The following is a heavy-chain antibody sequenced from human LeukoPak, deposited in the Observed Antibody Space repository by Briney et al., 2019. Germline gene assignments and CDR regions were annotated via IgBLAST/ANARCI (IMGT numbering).Heavy chain of an antibody. CDR2: ISSNGGST. V-gene: IGHV3-64*01. CDR3: ARGGVPATAIPRTEYFDY. D-gene: IGHD2-2*02. J-gene: IGHJ4*02. CDR1: GFTFSSYA. Sequence: GGSLRLSCAASGFTFSSYAMHWVRQAPGKGLEYVSAISSNGGSTYYANSVKGRFTISRDNSKNTLYLQMGSLRAEDMAVYYCARGGVPATAIPRTEYFDYWGQGTLVTVSS.